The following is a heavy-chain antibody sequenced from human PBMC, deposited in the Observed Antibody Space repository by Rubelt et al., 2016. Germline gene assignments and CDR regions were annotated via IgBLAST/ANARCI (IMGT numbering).Heavy chain of an antibody. CDR3: ARGYCSGGSCYYFDY. J-gene: IGHJ4*02. CDR2: INAGNGNT. D-gene: IGHD2-15*01. CDR1: EYSFTKNP. Sequence: QVQLVQSGAEVKKPGASVKVSCKASEYSFTKNPIHWVRQAPGQRLEWMGWINAGNGNTQYSQKFQGRVTITRGTSASTAYMELSSLRSEDTAVYYCARGYCSGGSCYYFDYWGQGTLVTVSS. V-gene: IGHV1-3*01.